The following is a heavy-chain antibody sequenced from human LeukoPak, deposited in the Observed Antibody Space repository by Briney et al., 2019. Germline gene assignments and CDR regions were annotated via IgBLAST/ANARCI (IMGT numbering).Heavy chain of an antibody. Sequence: GGSLRLSCAASGFTVSSSYMYWVRQAPGKGLEWVSFFYRGDSTYYADSVKGRFTFSRDNSKNTLYLQMNSLRAEDTAVYYCARGRNEDIDYWGQGTLVTVSS. CDR3: ARGRNEDIDY. V-gene: IGHV3-53*05. J-gene: IGHJ4*02. CDR1: GFTVSSSY. CDR2: FYRGDST.